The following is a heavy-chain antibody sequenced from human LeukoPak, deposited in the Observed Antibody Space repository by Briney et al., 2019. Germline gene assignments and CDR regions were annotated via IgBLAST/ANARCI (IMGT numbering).Heavy chain of an antibody. V-gene: IGHV3-9*01. CDR3: AKDREVATYYYFDY. CDR1: GFTFDDYA. D-gene: IGHD5-24*01. J-gene: IGHJ4*02. Sequence: GGSLRLSCAASGFTFDDYAMHWVRQAPGKGLEWVSGISWNSGSIGYADSVKGRFTISRDNAKNSLYLQMNSLRAEDTALYYCAKDREVATYYYFDYWGQGTLVTVSS. CDR2: ISWNSGSI.